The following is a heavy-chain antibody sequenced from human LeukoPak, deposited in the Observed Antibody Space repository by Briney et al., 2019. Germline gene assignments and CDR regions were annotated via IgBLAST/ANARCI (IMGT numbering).Heavy chain of an antibody. CDR1: GFTFSSYW. CDR3: ARTVGFLEWLFDY. V-gene: IGHV3-74*01. J-gene: IGHJ4*02. Sequence: GGSLRLSCAASGFTFSSYWMHWVRQAPGKGLVWVSRINSDGSSTSYADSVKGRFTISRDNAKNSLYLQMNSLRAEDTAVYYCARTVGFLEWLFDYWGQGTLVTVSS. CDR2: INSDGSST. D-gene: IGHD3-3*01.